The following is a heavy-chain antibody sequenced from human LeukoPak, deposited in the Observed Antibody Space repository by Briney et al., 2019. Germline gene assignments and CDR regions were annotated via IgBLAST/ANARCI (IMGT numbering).Heavy chain of an antibody. CDR3: AKDWTTVTTSFGY. Sequence: GGSLRLSCAASGFTVSSYGMHWVRQAPGKGLEWVAVISYDGSNKYYADSVKGRFTISRDNSKNTLYLQMNSLRAEDTAVYYCAKDWTTVTTSFGYWGQGTLVTVSS. CDR1: GFTVSSYG. V-gene: IGHV3-30*18. J-gene: IGHJ4*02. CDR2: ISYDGSNK. D-gene: IGHD4-17*01.